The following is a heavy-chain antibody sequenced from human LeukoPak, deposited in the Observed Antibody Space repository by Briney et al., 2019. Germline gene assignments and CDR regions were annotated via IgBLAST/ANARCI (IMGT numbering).Heavy chain of an antibody. CDR3: ARLSFWSGYYYFDY. J-gene: IGHJ4*02. D-gene: IGHD3-3*01. CDR2: ISAYNGNT. V-gene: IGHV1-18*01. Sequence: ASVKVSCKASGYTFTSYGISWVRQAPGQGLEWMGWISAYNGNTNYAQKLQGRVTMTTDTSTSIAYMELRSLRSDDTAVYYCARLSFWSGYYYFDYWGQGTLVTVSS. CDR1: GYTFTSYG.